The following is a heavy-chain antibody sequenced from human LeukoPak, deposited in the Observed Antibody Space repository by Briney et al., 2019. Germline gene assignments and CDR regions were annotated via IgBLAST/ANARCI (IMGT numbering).Heavy chain of an antibody. D-gene: IGHD6-19*01. CDR1: GCTLSNSA. CDR2: ISPMLGIP. J-gene: IGHJ4*02. V-gene: IGHV1-69*04. Sequence: SVKVSCKASGCTLSNSAISWVRLAPGQELDWMGRISPMLGIPTYAQKFRGRVTITADKSTNTAYMELSSLRSDDTAVYYCARDLEYKTGWHFIDYWGQGTLVTVSS. CDR3: ARDLEYKTGWHFIDY.